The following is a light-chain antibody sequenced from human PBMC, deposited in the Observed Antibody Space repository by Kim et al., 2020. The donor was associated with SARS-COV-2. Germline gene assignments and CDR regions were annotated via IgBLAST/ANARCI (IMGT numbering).Light chain of an antibody. CDR3: QVWDTSDNWV. CDR2: YDS. Sequence: SYELTQPPSVSVAPGKTARITCGGNNIGSKSVHWYQEKPGQAPILVIYYDSDRPSGIPERFSGSTSGNTATLTISRVEAGDEADYYCQVWDTSDNWVFGG. CDR1: NIGSKS. J-gene: IGLJ3*02. V-gene: IGLV3-21*04.